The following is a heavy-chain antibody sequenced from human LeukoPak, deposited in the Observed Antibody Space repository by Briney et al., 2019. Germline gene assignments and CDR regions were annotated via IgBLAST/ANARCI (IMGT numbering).Heavy chain of an antibody. Sequence: SETLSLTCAVSGGSISSGGYSWSWIRQPPGKGLEWIGYIYHSGSTYYNPSLKSRVTISVDRSKNQFSLKLSSVTAADTAVYYCARGHDRSFDYWGQGTLVTVSS. J-gene: IGHJ4*02. D-gene: IGHD1-14*01. CDR2: IYHSGST. V-gene: IGHV4-30-2*01. CDR1: GGSISSGGYS. CDR3: ARGHDRSFDY.